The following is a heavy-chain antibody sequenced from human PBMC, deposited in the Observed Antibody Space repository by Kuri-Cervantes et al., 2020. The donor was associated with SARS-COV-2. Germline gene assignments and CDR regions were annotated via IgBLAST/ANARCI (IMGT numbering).Heavy chain of an antibody. Sequence: LSLTCAASGFTFSSYAMSWVRQAPGKGLEWVSAISGSGGSTYYADSVKGRFTISRDNSKNTLYLQMNSLRAEDTAVCYCATGWSLAIWGQGTLVTVSS. CDR3: ATGWSLAI. V-gene: IGHV3-23*01. D-gene: IGHD2-8*01. J-gene: IGHJ4*02. CDR2: ISGSGGST. CDR1: GFTFSSYA.